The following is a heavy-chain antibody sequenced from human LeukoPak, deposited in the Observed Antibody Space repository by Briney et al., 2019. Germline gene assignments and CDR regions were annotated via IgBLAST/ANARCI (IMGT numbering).Heavy chain of an antibody. CDR3: VRKSDSGMTFDY. Sequence: ASVKVSCKASGYTFSNYYIHWVRQAPGQGLEWMGIIDPIGGTTTYAQNFQGRVTMTRDTSTSTVYMDLSSLRAEDTAVYYCVRKSDSGMTFDYWGQGTLVIVSP. CDR1: GYTFSNYY. CDR2: IDPIGGTT. J-gene: IGHJ4*02. D-gene: IGHD3-10*01. V-gene: IGHV1-46*01.